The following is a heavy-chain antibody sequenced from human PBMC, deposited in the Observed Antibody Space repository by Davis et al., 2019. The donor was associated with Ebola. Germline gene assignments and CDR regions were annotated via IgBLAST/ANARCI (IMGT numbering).Heavy chain of an antibody. D-gene: IGHD3-3*01. Sequence: GGSLRLSCAASGFTFADYAMHWVRQTQEKGLEWVSGISWNSAKKDYADSVKGRFTISRDNAKNSLYLQMNSLRAEDTAVYYCARDHYDFWSGYSSYWGQGTLVTVSS. V-gene: IGHV3-9*01. CDR3: ARDHYDFWSGYSSY. CDR1: GFTFADYA. CDR2: ISWNSAKK. J-gene: IGHJ4*02.